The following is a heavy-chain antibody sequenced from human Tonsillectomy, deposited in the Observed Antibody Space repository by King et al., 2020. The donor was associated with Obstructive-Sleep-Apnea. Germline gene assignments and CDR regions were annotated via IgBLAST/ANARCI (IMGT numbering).Heavy chain of an antibody. D-gene: IGHD3-10*01. CDR3: ARWRGGSGNIDY. J-gene: IGHJ4*02. Sequence: VQLQESGPGLVKPSQTLSLTCTVSGGSINSGDYYWTWIRQPPGKGLGWIGFIYHSGSTYFNPSLRSRVTVSIDTSRNQFSLNLNSVTAADTAVYFCARWRGGSGNIDYWGQGILVTVSS. CDR2: IYHSGST. V-gene: IGHV4-30-4*01. CDR1: GGSINSGDYY.